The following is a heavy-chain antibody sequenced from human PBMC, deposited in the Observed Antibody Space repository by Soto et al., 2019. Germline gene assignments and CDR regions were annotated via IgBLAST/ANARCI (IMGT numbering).Heavy chain of an antibody. Sequence: SVKVPCETSGNTLRSHGINRAQWAPGQGLEWSGWISAYNVNTNYAQMLQGRVTMTRDTYRSTDYMELTSLRSDDTAVYYCARERDDSSWSTVEYLQHCGQATRV. CDR2: ISAYNVNT. V-gene: IGHV1-18*01. J-gene: IGHJ1*01. CDR3: ARERDDSSWSTVEYLQH. D-gene: IGHD6-13*01. CDR1: GNTLRSHG.